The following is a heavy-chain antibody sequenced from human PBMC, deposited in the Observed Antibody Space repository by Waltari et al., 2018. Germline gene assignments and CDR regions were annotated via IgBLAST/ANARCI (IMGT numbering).Heavy chain of an antibody. CDR1: GASISSYY. Sequence: QVQLQESGPGLVKPSETLSLTCTVPGASISSYYWSWIRQPPGKGLEWIGYIYYSGSTNYNPSLKSRVTIAVDTSKNQFSLKLSSVTAADTAVYYCARDYSSGWYYFDYWGQGTLVTVSS. CDR3: ARDYSSGWYYFDY. J-gene: IGHJ4*02. D-gene: IGHD6-19*01. CDR2: IYYSGST. V-gene: IGHV4-59*01.